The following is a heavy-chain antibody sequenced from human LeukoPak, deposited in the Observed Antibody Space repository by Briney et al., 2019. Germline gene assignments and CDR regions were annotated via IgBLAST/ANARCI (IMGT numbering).Heavy chain of an antibody. Sequence: PSETLSLTCAVYGGSFNADYWSWIRQPPGKGLEWIGEINQSGSTNYNPYLKSRVTISVDTSKNQFSLKLTSVTAADTAVYYCAVEGSSSNYWGQGALVTVSS. D-gene: IGHD2-15*01. CDR3: AVEGSSSNY. J-gene: IGHJ4*02. CDR2: INQSGST. V-gene: IGHV4-34*01. CDR1: GGSFNADY.